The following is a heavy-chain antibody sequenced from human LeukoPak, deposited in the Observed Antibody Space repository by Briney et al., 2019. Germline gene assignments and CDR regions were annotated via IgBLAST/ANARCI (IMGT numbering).Heavy chain of an antibody. CDR3: ARAYFWSDYYFDY. J-gene: IGHJ4*02. CDR1: GFTVSSNY. Sequence: GSLRLSCAASGFTVSSNYMSWVRQAPGKGLEWIGEIYHSGSTNYNPSLKSRVTISVDKSKNQFSLKLSSVTAADTAVYYCARAYFWSDYYFDYWGQGTLVTVSS. CDR2: IYHSGST. V-gene: IGHV4-4*02. D-gene: IGHD3-3*01.